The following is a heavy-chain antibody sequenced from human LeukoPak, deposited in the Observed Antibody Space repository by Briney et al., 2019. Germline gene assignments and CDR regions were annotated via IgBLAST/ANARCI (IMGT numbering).Heavy chain of an antibody. D-gene: IGHD3-16*01. CDR3: TRDEGDDYFDN. Sequence: GGSLGLSCAASGFPFSDAWMSWVRQAPGKGLEWVGRIESKTDSGTTEYAAPVKGRFTISRDDSKNTLYLQMNSLKTEDTAVYYCTRDEGDDYFDNWGQGTLVTVSS. J-gene: IGHJ4*02. CDR2: IESKTDSGTT. CDR1: GFPFSDAW. V-gene: IGHV3-15*04.